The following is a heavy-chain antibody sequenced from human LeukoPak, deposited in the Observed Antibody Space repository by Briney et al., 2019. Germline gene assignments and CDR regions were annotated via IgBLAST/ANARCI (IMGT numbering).Heavy chain of an antibody. CDR1: GFTFDSYA. CDR3: AKRGMPTSAYYFDS. Sequence: GGSLRLSCAASGFTFDSYAMTWVRQAPGKGLEWVSYTSSPGSSTFYADSVKGRFTISRDNSKNTLYLQMNSLRAEDTAVYYCAKRGMPTSAYYFDSWGQGTLITVSS. J-gene: IGHJ4*02. V-gene: IGHV3-23*01. CDR2: TSSPGSST. D-gene: IGHD2-2*01.